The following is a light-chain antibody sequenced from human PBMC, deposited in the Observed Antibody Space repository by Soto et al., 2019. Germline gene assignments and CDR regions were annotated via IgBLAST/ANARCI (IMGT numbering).Light chain of an antibody. V-gene: IGKV3-15*01. CDR1: LSISNS. Sequence: EIVMTQSPASLSVSPGETATLSCRARLSISNSLAWSQQKPGQAPSALIYGASTRATGIPARFSGSGSGTEFTLTISSLQSEASAVYYCQQYNTWPARTFGHGTKLEIK. CDR3: QQYNTWPART. CDR2: GAS. J-gene: IGKJ2*01.